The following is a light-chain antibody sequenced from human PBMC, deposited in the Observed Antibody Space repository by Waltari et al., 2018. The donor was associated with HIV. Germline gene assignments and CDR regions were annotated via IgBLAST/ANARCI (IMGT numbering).Light chain of an antibody. CDR2: DAE. Sequence: VVTQEPSLTVSPGDTVTLSCASFSGGVARSHFPYWFQLKPGTPPRTLSYDAETRHPVPSGRVSGSRAWGRAIVTLSGALPEDEAEYFCLLSYGGVRVFGGGTNLTV. J-gene: IGLJ2*01. V-gene: IGLV7-46*01. CDR1: SGGVARSHF. CDR3: LLSYGGVRV.